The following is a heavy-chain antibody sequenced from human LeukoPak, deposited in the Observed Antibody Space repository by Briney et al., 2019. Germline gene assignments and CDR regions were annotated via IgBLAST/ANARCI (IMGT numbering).Heavy chain of an antibody. CDR2: IKGDGTHT. Sequence: PGGSLRLSCATSGFTFSSYCMSWVRQAPGKGLEWVANIKGDGTHTNYLDSVKGRCTISRDNAKNSLYLQMNSLRAEDTAVYYCAKEAFDSSGSSDYWGQGTLVTVSS. J-gene: IGHJ4*02. D-gene: IGHD3-22*01. CDR3: AKEAFDSSGSSDY. V-gene: IGHV3-7*01. CDR1: GFTFSSYC.